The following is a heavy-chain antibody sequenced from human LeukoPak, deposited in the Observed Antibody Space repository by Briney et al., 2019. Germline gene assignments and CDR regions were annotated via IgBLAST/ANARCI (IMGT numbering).Heavy chain of an antibody. CDR2: ISAYNGNT. CDR3: ARDSSSGAYNWFDP. Sequence: ASVKDSCQASGYTFTSYGINWVRQAPGQGLEWMGWISAYNGNTNYAQELQGRVTMTTDTSTSTAYMELRSLRSDDTAVYYCARDSSSGAYNWFDPWGQGTLVTVSS. D-gene: IGHD3-22*01. J-gene: IGHJ5*02. CDR1: GYTFTSYG. V-gene: IGHV1-18*01.